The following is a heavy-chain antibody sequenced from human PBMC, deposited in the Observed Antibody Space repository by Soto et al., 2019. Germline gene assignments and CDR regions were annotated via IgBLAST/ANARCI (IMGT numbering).Heavy chain of an antibody. CDR2: IYYSGST. D-gene: IGHD3-9*01. Sequence: SETLSLTCTVSGGSISSGCYYWSWIRQHPGKGLEWIGYIYYSGSTYYNTSLKSRVTISVDTSKNQYSLKLSSVTAADTAAYYCVCSWYDILTGYFSDSGNWFDPWGQGTLVTVSS. CDR3: VCSWYDILTGYFSDSGNWFDP. J-gene: IGHJ5*02. CDR1: GGSISSGCYY. V-gene: IGHV4-31*03.